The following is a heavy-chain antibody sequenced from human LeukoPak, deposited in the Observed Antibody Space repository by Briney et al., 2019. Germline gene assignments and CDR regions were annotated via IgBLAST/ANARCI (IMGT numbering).Heavy chain of an antibody. D-gene: IGHD5-12*01. Sequence: REASVKVSCKASGYTFTGYYMHWVRQAPGQGLEWMGRINPNSGGTNYAQKFQGRVTMTRDTSISTAFMELSRLRSDDTAVYYCARALNSVDIVATFWGQGTLVTVSS. CDR3: ARALNSVDIVATF. V-gene: IGHV1-2*06. CDR2: INPNSGGT. J-gene: IGHJ4*02. CDR1: GYTFTGYY.